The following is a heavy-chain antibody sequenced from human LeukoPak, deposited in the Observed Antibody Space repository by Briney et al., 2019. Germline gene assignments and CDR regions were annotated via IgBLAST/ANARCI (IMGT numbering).Heavy chain of an antibody. V-gene: IGHV4-39*01. CDR1: GVSISSGSYY. CDR3: PSPPLGPAGLSDDY. Sequence: KASETLSLTCTVAGVSISSGSYYWGWIRQPPGKRLEWIGSIYYSGRTYYNPSLKSRVTISVDTSKNQFSLKLSSVTAADTAVYSCPSPPLGPAGLSDDYWGRGSLVTVSS. CDR2: IYYSGRT. J-gene: IGHJ4*02. D-gene: IGHD3-3*02.